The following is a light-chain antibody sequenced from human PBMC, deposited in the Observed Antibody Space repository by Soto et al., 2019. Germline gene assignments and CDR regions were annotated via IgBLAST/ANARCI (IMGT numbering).Light chain of an antibody. CDR2: GAS. J-gene: IGKJ4*01. V-gene: IGKV3-11*01. Sequence: EIVMTQSPATLSVSPGERATLSCRASQSISSNLAWYQQKPGQAPRLLISGASNRATGIPARFSGSGSGTDFTLTINSLEPEDFAVYYCQQRSNGITFGGGTKVDIK. CDR3: QQRSNGIT. CDR1: QSISSN.